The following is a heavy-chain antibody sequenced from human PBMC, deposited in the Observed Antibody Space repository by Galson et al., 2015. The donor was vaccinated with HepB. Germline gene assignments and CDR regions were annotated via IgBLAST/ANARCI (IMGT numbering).Heavy chain of an antibody. CDR1: GFTFSSYS. J-gene: IGHJ5*02. Sequence: SLRLSCAASGFTFSSYSMNWVRQAPGKGLEWVSSISSSSSYIYYADSVKGRFTISRDNAKNSLYLQMNSLRAEDTAVYYCARDGAGWTNWFDPWGQGTLVTVSS. CDR2: ISSSSSYI. CDR3: ARDGAGWTNWFDP. V-gene: IGHV3-21*01. D-gene: IGHD3/OR15-3a*01.